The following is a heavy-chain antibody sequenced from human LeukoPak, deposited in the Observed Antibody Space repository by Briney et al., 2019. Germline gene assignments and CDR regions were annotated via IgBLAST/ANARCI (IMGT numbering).Heavy chain of an antibody. CDR3: ARDNYYGLGRPDY. CDR1: GFTFSSYW. Sequence: GSLRLSCAASGFTFSSYWMHWVRQAPGRGLVWVSRIKSDGSDTTYADSVKGRFTISRDNAKNTLYLQMNSLRAEDTAVYYCARDNYYGLGRPDYWGQGTLVTVSS. CDR2: IKSDGSDT. D-gene: IGHD3-10*01. J-gene: IGHJ4*02. V-gene: IGHV3-74*01.